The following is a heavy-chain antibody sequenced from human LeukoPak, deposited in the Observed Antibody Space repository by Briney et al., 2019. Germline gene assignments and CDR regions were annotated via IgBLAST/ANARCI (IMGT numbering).Heavy chain of an antibody. J-gene: IGHJ6*03. D-gene: IGHD3-10*01. CDR1: GFTLSSYA. CDR2: ISASGGST. CDR3: AKVMKGSERLTMVRGVIIKTAGLYYMDV. V-gene: IGHV3-23*01. Sequence: GGSLRLSCAASGFTLSSYAMSWVRQAPGKGLEWVSSISASGGSTNYADSVKGRFTISRDNSKNTVYLQMNSLRAEDTAVYYCAKVMKGSERLTMVRGVIIKTAGLYYMDVWGKGTTVTVSS.